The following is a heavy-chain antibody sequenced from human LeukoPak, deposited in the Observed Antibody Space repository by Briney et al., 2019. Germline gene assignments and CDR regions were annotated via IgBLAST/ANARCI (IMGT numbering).Heavy chain of an antibody. V-gene: IGHV3-66*01. J-gene: IGHJ4*02. CDR1: GFTVSSNY. D-gene: IGHD2-21*02. Sequence: PGGSLRLSCAASGFTVSSNYMSWVRQAPGKGLEWVSVIYSGGSTYYADSVKGRFTISRDNSKNTLYLQRNRLRAEDTAVYYCAREFSADCGCDCNYWGQGTLVTVSS. CDR3: AREFSADCGCDCNY. CDR2: IYSGGST.